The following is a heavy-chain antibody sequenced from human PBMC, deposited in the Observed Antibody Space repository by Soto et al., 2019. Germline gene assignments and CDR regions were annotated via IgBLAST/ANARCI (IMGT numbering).Heavy chain of an antibody. CDR1: GGSISNYY. CDR2: IFSSGST. Sequence: QVQLQESGPGLVKPSETLSLTCTVSGGSISNYYWSWIRQPPGKGLQWIGYIFSSGSTNYNPSLKSRVTISVNTSKNQFSLNLNSVTAADTAVYYCVRQRRDSDYWGQGSLVTVSS. V-gene: IGHV4-59*08. J-gene: IGHJ4*02. CDR3: VRQRRDSDY.